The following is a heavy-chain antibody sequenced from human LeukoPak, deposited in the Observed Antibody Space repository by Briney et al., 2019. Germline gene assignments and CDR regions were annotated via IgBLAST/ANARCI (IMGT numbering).Heavy chain of an antibody. Sequence: PGGSLRLSCAASGFTFDDYGMSWIRQALGKGLEWVSGINWNGGSTGYADSVKGRFTISRDNAKNSLYLQMNSLRAEDTALYHCARDSYYYDSSGYLYNWFDPWGQGTLVTVSS. J-gene: IGHJ5*02. V-gene: IGHV3-20*01. CDR2: INWNGGST. CDR3: ARDSYYYDSSGYLYNWFDP. D-gene: IGHD3-22*01. CDR1: GFTFDDYG.